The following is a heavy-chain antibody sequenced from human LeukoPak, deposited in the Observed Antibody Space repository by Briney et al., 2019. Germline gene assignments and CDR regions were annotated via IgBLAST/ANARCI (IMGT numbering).Heavy chain of an antibody. Sequence: KPSETLSLTCAVYGGSFSGYYWNWIRQPPGKGLEWIGEINRSGSTNYNPSLKSRVTISVDTSKNQFSLKLSSVTAADTAVYYCARVPLRDSSGYYSWGQGTLVTVSS. D-gene: IGHD3-22*01. CDR2: INRSGST. J-gene: IGHJ4*02. CDR1: GGSFSGYY. CDR3: ARVPLRDSSGYYS. V-gene: IGHV4-34*01.